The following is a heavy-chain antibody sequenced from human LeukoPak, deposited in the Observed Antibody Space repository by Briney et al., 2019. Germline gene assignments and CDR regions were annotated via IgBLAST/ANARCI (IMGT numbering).Heavy chain of an antibody. CDR2: IYYSGST. CDR1: GGSFSGYY. D-gene: IGHD6-19*01. CDR3: ARHGGYSSGWFRFDY. Sequence: SETLPLTCAVYGGSFSGYYWTWIRQPPGKGLEWIGYIYYSGSTNYNPSLKSRVTISVDTSKNQFSLKLSSVTAADTAVYYCARHGGYSSGWFRFDYWGQGTLVTVFS. V-gene: IGHV4-59*08. J-gene: IGHJ4*02.